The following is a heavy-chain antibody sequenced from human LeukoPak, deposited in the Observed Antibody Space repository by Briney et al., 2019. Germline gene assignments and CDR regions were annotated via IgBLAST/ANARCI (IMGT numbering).Heavy chain of an antibody. CDR3: ARGVWAPFDS. J-gene: IGHJ4*02. D-gene: IGHD7-27*01. CDR1: GFSLSNHW. CDR2: IKQDGSEK. V-gene: IGHV3-7*01. Sequence: GSLGLSRGASGFSLSNHWENLVRQGSGEGVGWVANIKQDGSEKNYVDSVKGRFSISRDNAKNSLILQMNSLRDEDTAVYYCARGVWAPFDSWGQGTLVSVSS.